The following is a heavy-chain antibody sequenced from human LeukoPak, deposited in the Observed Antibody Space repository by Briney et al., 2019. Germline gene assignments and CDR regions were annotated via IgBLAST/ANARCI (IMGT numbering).Heavy chain of an antibody. D-gene: IGHD2-15*01. CDR3: ARDDRYCSGGSCRGALDY. V-gene: IGHV4-4*07. CDR2: IYTSGST. Sequence: TSETLSLTCTVSGGSISSYYWSWIRQPAGKGLEWIGRIYTSGSTNYNPSLKSRVTMSVDTSKNQFSLKLSSVTAADTAVYYCARDDRYCSGGSCRGALDYWGQGTLVTVSS. J-gene: IGHJ4*02. CDR1: GGSISSYY.